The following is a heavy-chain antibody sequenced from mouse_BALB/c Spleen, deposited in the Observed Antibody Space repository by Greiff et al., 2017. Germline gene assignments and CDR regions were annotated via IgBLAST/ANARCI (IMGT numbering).Heavy chain of an antibody. J-gene: IGHJ4*01. V-gene: IGHV3-6*02. CDR1: GYSITSGYY. Sequence: DVQLQESGPGLVKPSQSLSLTCSVTGYSITSGYYWNWIRQFPGNKLEWMGYISYDGSNNYNPSLKNRISITRDTSKNQFFLKLNSVTTEDTATYYCARERGYYGYPYYAMDYWGQGTSVTVSS. D-gene: IGHD2-2*01. CDR2: ISYDGSN. CDR3: ARERGYYGYPYYAMDY.